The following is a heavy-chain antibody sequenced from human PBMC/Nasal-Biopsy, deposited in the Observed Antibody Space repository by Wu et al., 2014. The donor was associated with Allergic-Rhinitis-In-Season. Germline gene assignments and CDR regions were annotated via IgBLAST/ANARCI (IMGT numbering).Heavy chain of an antibody. Sequence: LRLSCAASGFRFDDYAMHWVRQAPGKGLEWVSSINNSDDIAYYADSVRGRFTISRDNSKNTLDLQMNSLRVEDTAIYYCAKTRGYSGSYSFDNWGQGTLVTVSS. J-gene: IGHJ4*02. CDR2: INNSDDIA. CDR1: GFRFDDYA. V-gene: IGHV3-23*01. D-gene: IGHD1-26*01. CDR3: AKTRGYSGSYSFDN.